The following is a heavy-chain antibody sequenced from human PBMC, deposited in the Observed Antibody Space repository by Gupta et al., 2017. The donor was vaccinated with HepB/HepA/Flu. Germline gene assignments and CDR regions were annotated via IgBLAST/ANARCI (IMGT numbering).Heavy chain of an antibody. Sequence: EVQLLESGGGLVQPGGSLRLPCAASGFTFSTYGMSWVRQAPGKGLVWFSGISGSGDRTYYAESVNGRFTISRDNSKNTVSLQVNSLRAEDTAVYYCAKVRWGTTGPIDPFDNWGQGTLVTVSS. CDR1: GFTFSTYG. CDR3: AKVRWGTTGPIDPFDN. V-gene: IGHV3-23*01. CDR2: ISGSGDRT. J-gene: IGHJ4*02. D-gene: IGHD1-1*01.